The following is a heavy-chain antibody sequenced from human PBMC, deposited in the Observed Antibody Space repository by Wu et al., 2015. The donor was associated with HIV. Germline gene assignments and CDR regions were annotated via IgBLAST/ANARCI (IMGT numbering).Heavy chain of an antibody. CDR2: IDHSESA. J-gene: IGHJ1*01. Sequence: QVQLQQWGAGLLKPSETLSLTCGVNGGSFSGYYRIWIRQPPGKGLEWIGDIDHSESATYNPSLKSRVTISGDTSKKQFFLNLKSVTAADTAVYYCARHSGGWHSGAEYIQHWARAPWSPSPQ. CDR3: ARHSGGWHSGAEYIQH. V-gene: IGHV4-34*02. CDR1: GGSFSGYY. D-gene: IGHD6-19*01.